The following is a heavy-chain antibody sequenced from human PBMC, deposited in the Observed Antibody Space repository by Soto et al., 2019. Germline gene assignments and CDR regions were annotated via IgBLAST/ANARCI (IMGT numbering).Heavy chain of an antibody. CDR1: GGSISSGGYY. CDR2: IYYSGST. V-gene: IGHV4-31*03. CDR3: ASAVTYHSSGYYWDFDY. Sequence: SETLSLTCTVSGGSISSGGYYWRWIRQHPGKGLEWIGYIYYSGSTYYNPSLKSRVTISVDTSKNQFSLKLSSVTAADTAVYYCASAVTYHSSGYYWDFDYWGQGTLVTVS. D-gene: IGHD3-22*01. J-gene: IGHJ4*02.